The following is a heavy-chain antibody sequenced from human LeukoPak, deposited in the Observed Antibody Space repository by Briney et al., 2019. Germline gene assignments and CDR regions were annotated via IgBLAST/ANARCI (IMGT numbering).Heavy chain of an antibody. D-gene: IGHD6-19*01. V-gene: IGHV1-2*02. J-gene: IGHJ6*03. CDR1: GYTFTGYY. CDR2: INPNSGGT. CDR3: ARIAVAGAYSYYYYYMDV. Sequence: ASAKVSCKTSGYTFTGYYIHWVRQAPGQGLEWMGWINPNSGGTNYAQKFQGRVTMTRDTSISTAYMELSRLRSDDTAVYYCARIAVAGAYSYYYYYMDVWGKGTTVTVSS.